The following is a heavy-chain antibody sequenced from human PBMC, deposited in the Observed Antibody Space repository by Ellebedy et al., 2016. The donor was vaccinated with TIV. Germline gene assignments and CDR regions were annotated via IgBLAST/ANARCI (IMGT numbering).Heavy chain of an antibody. D-gene: IGHD2-2*01. CDR1: GDSISGYY. J-gene: IGHJ6*03. V-gene: IGHV4-59*01. CDR2: IHYTGTA. CDR3: ARDHYSSYYYMDV. Sequence: SETLSLTXTVSGDSISGYYWGWIRQSPGKGLEYIAYIHYTGTANYNPSLKSRVTISVDTSKNQLSLKLRSVTAADTAVYYCARDHYSSYYYMDVWGKGTMVTVSS.